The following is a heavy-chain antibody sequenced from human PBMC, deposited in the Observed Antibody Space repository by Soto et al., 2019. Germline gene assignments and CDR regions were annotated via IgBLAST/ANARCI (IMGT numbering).Heavy chain of an antibody. V-gene: IGHV1-18*04. CDR1: GYTFTSYG. CDR2: ISAYSGNT. CDR3: AREDCSSTSCYDYYYYGMDV. J-gene: IGHJ6*02. D-gene: IGHD2-2*01. Sequence: QVQLVQSGAEVKKPGASVKVSCKASGYTFTSYGISWVRQAPGQGLEWMGWISAYSGNTNYAQKLQGRVTMTTDTSTSTAYMEVRSLRSDDTAVYYCAREDCSSTSCYDYYYYGMDVWGQGTTVTVSS.